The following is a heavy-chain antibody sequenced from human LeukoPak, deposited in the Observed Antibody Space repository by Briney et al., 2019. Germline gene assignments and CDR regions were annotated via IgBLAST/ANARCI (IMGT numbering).Heavy chain of an antibody. D-gene: IGHD6-19*01. CDR1: GFTFSSCG. CDR2: MWYDGSNK. CDR3: ARDPGVRWLVGFDY. Sequence: GRSLGLSCAASGFTFSSCGMHWVRQAPGKGLEWVAVMWYDGSNKYYADSVKGRFTISRDNSKNTLYLQMDSLRVEDTAVYYCARDPGVRWLVGFDYWGQGTLVTVSS. J-gene: IGHJ4*02. V-gene: IGHV3-33*01.